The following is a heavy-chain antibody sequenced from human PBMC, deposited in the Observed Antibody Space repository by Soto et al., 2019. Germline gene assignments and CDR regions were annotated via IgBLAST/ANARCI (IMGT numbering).Heavy chain of an antibody. CDR2: IKQDGSEK. CDR3: ARGGXSGSYYADYDYYNGMDV. J-gene: IGHJ6*02. V-gene: IGHV3-7*01. Sequence: GGSLRLSCAASGFTFSNYWMTWVRQAPGKGLEWVANIKQDGSEKYYVDFVKGRFTISRDSAKNSLRLQMNSLRAEDTAVYYCARGGXSGSYYADYDYYNGMDVWGQGTTVTVSS. CDR1: GFTFSNYW. D-gene: IGHD1-26*01.